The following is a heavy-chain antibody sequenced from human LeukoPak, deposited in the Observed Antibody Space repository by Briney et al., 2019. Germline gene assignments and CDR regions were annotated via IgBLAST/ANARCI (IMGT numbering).Heavy chain of an antibody. J-gene: IGHJ4*02. CDR1: GGSISSYY. CDR3: ARAYGGQELHLGY. V-gene: IGHV4-4*09. Sequence: SETLSLTCTVSGGSISSYYWSWIRQPPGKGLEWIGYIYTSGSTNYNPSLKSRVTISVDTSKNQFSLKLSSVTAADTAVYYCARAYGGQELHLGYWGQGTLVTVSS. CDR2: IYTSGST. D-gene: IGHD1-26*01.